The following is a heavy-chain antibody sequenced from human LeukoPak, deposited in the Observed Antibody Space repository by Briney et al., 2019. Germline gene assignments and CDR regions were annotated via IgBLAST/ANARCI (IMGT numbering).Heavy chain of an antibody. CDR1: GFTFSNYG. D-gene: IGHD2-2*01. CDR2: IWYDGSKA. V-gene: IGHV3-33*06. J-gene: IGHJ5*02. Sequence: PGGSLRLSCAASGFTFSNYGMHWVRQAPGKGLEWVAVIWYDGSKAYYADSVKGRFSVSRDNSKNTLYLQMSSLRAEDTAMYYCAKSHVVVSGAISNWFDPWGQGTLVTVSS. CDR3: AKSHVVVSGAISNWFDP.